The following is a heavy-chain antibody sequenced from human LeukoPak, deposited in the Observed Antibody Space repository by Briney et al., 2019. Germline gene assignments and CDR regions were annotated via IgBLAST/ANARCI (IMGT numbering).Heavy chain of an antibody. V-gene: IGHV3-23*01. CDR3: AKITMIAGFDY. CDR1: GFTFSSYA. D-gene: IGHD3-22*01. CDR2: ISGSGGST. Sequence: GGSLRLSCAASGFTFSSYAMSWVHQAPGKGLEWVSAISGSGGSTYYADSVRGRFTISRDNSKNTLYLQMNSLRAEDTAVYYCAKITMIAGFDYWGQGTLVTVSS. J-gene: IGHJ4*02.